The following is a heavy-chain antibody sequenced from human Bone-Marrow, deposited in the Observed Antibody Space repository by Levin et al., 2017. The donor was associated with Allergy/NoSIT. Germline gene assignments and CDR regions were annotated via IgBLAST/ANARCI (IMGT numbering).Heavy chain of an antibody. CDR3: AKMRCSATCHWPYYYIDV. J-gene: IGHJ6*03. CDR2: ISPGDSDT. CDR1: GYSFNSFW. V-gene: IGHV5-51*01. Sequence: GESLKISCKTSGYSFNSFWIGWVRQVPGKGLEWIGIISPGDSDTTYSQSFQGQVTISADKSIDTAYLQWNSVRAEDTAVYYCAKMRCSATCHWPYYYIDVWGTGTTVTVSS. D-gene: IGHD2-8*01.